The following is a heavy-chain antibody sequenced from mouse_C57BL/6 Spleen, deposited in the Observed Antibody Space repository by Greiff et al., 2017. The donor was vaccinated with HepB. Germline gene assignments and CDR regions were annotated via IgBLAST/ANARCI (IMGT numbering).Heavy chain of an antibody. J-gene: IGHJ4*01. D-gene: IGHD1-1*01. CDR1: GFTFSDYG. Sequence: EVMLVESGGGLVKPGGSLKLSCAASGFTFSDYGMHWVRQAPEKGLEWVAYISSGSSTIYYADTVKGRFTISIDKAKNTLLLQMTRLRSEDTAMYCCAGRAHYGGSCYAMDYWGQGTSVTVSS. V-gene: IGHV5-17*01. CDR2: ISSGSSTI. CDR3: AGRAHYGGSCYAMDY.